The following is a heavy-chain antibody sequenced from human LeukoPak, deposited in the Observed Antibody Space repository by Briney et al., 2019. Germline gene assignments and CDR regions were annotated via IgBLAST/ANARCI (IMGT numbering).Heavy chain of an antibody. CDR3: TSLYCGGDCYSVAFDI. Sequence: GGSLRLSCAASGFTFSSYAMSWVRQAPGKGLEWVGFIRSKAYGGTTEYAASVKGRFTISRDDSKSIAYLQMNSLKTEDTAVYYCTSLYCGGDCYSVAFDIWGQGTMVTVSS. V-gene: IGHV3-49*04. CDR1: GFTFSSYA. D-gene: IGHD2-21*02. CDR2: IRSKAYGGTT. J-gene: IGHJ3*02.